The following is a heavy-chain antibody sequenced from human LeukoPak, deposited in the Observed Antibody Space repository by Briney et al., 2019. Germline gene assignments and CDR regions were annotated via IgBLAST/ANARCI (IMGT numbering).Heavy chain of an antibody. V-gene: IGHV1-69-2*01. CDR3: ATLSSITIFGVVTWVPFDY. D-gene: IGHD3-3*01. J-gene: IGHJ4*02. CDR2: VDPEDGET. Sequence: ASVKVSCKASGYTFTDYYMHWVQQAPGKGLEWMGRVDPEDGETIYAEKFQGRVTITADTSTDTAYMELSSLRSEDTAVYYCATLSSITIFGVVTWVPFDYWGQGTLVTVSS. CDR1: GYTFTDYY.